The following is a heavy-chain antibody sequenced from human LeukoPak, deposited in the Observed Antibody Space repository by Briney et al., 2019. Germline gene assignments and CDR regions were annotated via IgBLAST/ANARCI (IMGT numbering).Heavy chain of an antibody. CDR2: ISAYNGNT. D-gene: IGHD2-15*01. Sequence: GASAKVSCKASGYTFTSYGISWVRQAPGQGLEWMGWISAYNGNTNYAQKLQGRVTMTTDTSTSTAYMELRSLRSDDTAVYYCARGPYCSGGSCYSVDYWGQGTLVTVSS. V-gene: IGHV1-18*01. J-gene: IGHJ4*02. CDR3: ARGPYCSGGSCYSVDY. CDR1: GYTFTSYG.